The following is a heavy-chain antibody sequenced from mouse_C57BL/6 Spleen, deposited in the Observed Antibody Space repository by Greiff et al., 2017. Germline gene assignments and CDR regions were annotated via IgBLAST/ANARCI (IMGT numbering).Heavy chain of an antibody. D-gene: IGHD2-4*01. Sequence: VQLQQSGPELVKPGASVKISCKASGYTFTDYYMNWVKQSHGKSLEWIGDINPNNGGTSYNQKFKGKATLTVDKSSSTAYMELRSLTSEDSAVYYCARDDYDGEYAMDYWGQGTSVTVSS. J-gene: IGHJ4*01. CDR3: ARDDYDGEYAMDY. V-gene: IGHV1-26*01. CDR2: INPNNGGT. CDR1: GYTFTDYY.